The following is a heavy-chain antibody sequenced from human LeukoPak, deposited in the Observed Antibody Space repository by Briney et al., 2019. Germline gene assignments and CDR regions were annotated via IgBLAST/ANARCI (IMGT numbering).Heavy chain of an antibody. CDR3: AKDRGPGPWGAFDY. Sequence: PGGSLRLSCAASGFTFSSYAMSWVPRAPGKGLEGVSAISGSGGSTYYADSVKGRFTISRDNSKNTLYLQMNSLRAEDAAVYYCAKDRGPGPWGAFDYWGQGTLVTVSS. J-gene: IGHJ4*02. CDR2: ISGSGGST. CDR1: GFTFSSYA. D-gene: IGHD3-16*01. V-gene: IGHV3-23*01.